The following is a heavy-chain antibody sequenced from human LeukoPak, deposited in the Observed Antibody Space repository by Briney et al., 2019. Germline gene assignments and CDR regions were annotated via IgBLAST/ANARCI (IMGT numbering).Heavy chain of an antibody. V-gene: IGHV3-33*01. CDR1: GFTSTTYV. CDR2: IWSDGSKT. Sequence: HPGRSLRLSCAASGFTSTTYVMHWVRQAPGKGLEWVAVIWSDGSKTYYVDSVKGRFTISRDYSQNTLYLQMTSMRAEDRAVYYCARAGASNEFDYWGQGTLVTVSS. D-gene: IGHD2-8*01. CDR3: ARAGASNEFDY. J-gene: IGHJ4*02.